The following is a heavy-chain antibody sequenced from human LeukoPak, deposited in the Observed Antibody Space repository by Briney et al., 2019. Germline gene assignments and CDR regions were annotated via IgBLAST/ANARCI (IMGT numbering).Heavy chain of an antibody. V-gene: IGHV5-51*01. CDR2: VYPGDSDT. CDR3: ARRGWYNYNYYGMDV. J-gene: IGHJ6*04. Sequence: GASLQISCKGSGYRFIDYWIGWVRQLPGKVLEWIGIVYPGDSDTRYSPSFQGQVTISVDKSISAAYLQWSRLKASDTAIYYCARRGWYNYNYYGMDVWGKGTTVTVSS. CDR1: GYRFIDYW. D-gene: IGHD1-1*01.